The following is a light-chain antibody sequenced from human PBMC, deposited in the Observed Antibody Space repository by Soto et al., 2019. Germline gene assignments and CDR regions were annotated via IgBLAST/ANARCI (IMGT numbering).Light chain of an antibody. CDR1: SSNIGENY. Sequence: QSVLTQPPSVSAAPGQKVTISFSGSSSNIGENYVSWYHQVPGTAPKLLVYDNDKRPSGIPDRFSGSKSGTSATLGITGLQTGDEADYYCGTWDSSLSAGVFGTGTKVTVL. J-gene: IGLJ1*01. V-gene: IGLV1-51*01. CDR3: GTWDSSLSAGV. CDR2: DND.